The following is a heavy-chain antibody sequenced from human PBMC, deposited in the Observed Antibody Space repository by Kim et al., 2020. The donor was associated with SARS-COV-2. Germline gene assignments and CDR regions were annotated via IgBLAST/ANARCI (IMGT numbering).Heavy chain of an antibody. V-gene: IGHV3-30*04. CDR1: GFTFSSYA. Sequence: GGSLRLSCAASGFTFSSYAMHWVRQAPGKGLEWVAVISYDGSNKYYADSVKGRFTISRDNSKNTLYLQMNSLRAEDTAVYYCARDTLDSSGYYYVPFDY. CDR3: ARDTLDSSGYYYVPFDY. CDR2: ISYDGSNK. J-gene: IGHJ4*01. D-gene: IGHD3-22*01.